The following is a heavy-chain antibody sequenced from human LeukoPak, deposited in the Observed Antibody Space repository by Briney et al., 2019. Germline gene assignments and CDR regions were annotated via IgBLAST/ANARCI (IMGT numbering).Heavy chain of an antibody. V-gene: IGHV1-2*02. J-gene: IGHJ4*02. CDR2: IDPHSGGT. Sequence: ASVKVSCKASGYTFTGYYMHWVRQAPGQGLEWMGWIDPHSGGTNYAQKFQGGVTMTGDTSITTAYMELSSLRSDDTAVYYCARDVGEYCSSTNCYASHYWGQGTLVTVSS. D-gene: IGHD2-2*01. CDR1: GYTFTGYY. CDR3: ARDVGEYCSSTNCYASHY.